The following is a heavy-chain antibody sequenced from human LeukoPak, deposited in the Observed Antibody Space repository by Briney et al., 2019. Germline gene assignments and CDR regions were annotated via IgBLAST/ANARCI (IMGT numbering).Heavy chain of an antibody. J-gene: IGHJ4*02. CDR3: ARGSLLWFGELFIDY. CDR1: GFTFSSYS. D-gene: IGHD3-10*01. V-gene: IGHV3-21*01. CDR2: ISSSSSYI. Sequence: NPGGSLRLSWAASGFTFSSYSMNWVRQAPGKWREWVSSISSSSSYIYYADSVKVRVTISRDNAKNSLYLQLNSLRAEHTAVYYCARGSLLWFGELFIDYWGQGTLVTVSS.